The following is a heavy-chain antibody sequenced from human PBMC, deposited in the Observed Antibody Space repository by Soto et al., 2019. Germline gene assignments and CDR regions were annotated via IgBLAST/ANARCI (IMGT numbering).Heavy chain of an antibody. CDR1: VFIFTSYG. V-gene: IGHV3-30*18. Sequence: RMCXGLSCEASVFIFTSYGSHVVRHAPGRGLECVAVVSYDGSKEYYADSVKGRFTISRENSKNMVYLQMRSLRVEDTAVYFCENILAYHNWAADAFDGRGQRTMV. CDR2: VSYDGSKE. J-gene: IGHJ3*01. D-gene: IGHD3-9*01. CDR3: ENILAYHNWAADAFDG.